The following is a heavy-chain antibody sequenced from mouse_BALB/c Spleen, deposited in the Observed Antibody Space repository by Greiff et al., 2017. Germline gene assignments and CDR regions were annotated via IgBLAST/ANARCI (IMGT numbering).Heavy chain of an antibody. J-gene: IGHJ4*01. CDR1: GYSITSDYA. Sequence: DVKLVESGPGLVKPSQSLSLTCTVTGYSITSDYAWNWIRQFPGNKLEWMGYISYSGSTSYNPSLKSRISITRDTSKNQFFLQLNSVTTEDTATYYCARGKPYAMDYWGQGTSVTVSS. V-gene: IGHV3-2*02. CDR3: ARGKPYAMDY. CDR2: ISYSGST. D-gene: IGHD2-1*01.